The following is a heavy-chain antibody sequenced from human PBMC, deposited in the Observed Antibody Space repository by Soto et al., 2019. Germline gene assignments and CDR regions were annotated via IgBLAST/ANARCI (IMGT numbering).Heavy chain of an antibody. CDR3: ARGPTDYYDNSGNYFFDQ. D-gene: IGHD3-22*01. Sequence: QVQLVQSGAEVNKPGASMKVSCKASGYTFTTYGMSWVRQAPGQGLDWMGWISTYNGNTKYAESLQGRVSMTTDTTTSTAYMELKSLTSDDTAVYYCARGPTDYYDNSGNYFFDQWGQGTLVTVSS. CDR1: GYTFTTYG. J-gene: IGHJ4*02. V-gene: IGHV1-18*01. CDR2: ISTYNGNT.